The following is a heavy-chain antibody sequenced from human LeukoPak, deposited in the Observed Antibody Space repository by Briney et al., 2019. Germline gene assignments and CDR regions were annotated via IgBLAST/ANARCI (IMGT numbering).Heavy chain of an antibody. J-gene: IGHJ3*02. CDR1: GGTFSSYA. CDR3: ARETNWGSPGAFDI. D-gene: IGHD7-27*01. Sequence: SVKVSCKASGGTFSSYAISWVRQVPGQGLEWMGGIIPIFGTANYAQKFQGRVTITADESTSTAYMELSSLRSEDTAVYYCARETNWGSPGAFDIWGQGTMVTVSS. V-gene: IGHV1-69*13. CDR2: IIPIFGTA.